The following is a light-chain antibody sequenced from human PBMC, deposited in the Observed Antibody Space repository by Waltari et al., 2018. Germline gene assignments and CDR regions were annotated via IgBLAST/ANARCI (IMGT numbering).Light chain of an antibody. Sequence: QSALTQPPSASGSLGQSVTISCTGTSSDVGGYNYVSWYQQHPGKAPKLMIYEVNKRPSGVPDRFSGSKSGNTASLTVSGLQAEDEADYYCSSYAGSNSWVFGGGTKLTVL. CDR2: EVN. V-gene: IGLV2-8*01. CDR3: SSYAGSNSWV. CDR1: SSDVGGYNY. J-gene: IGLJ3*02.